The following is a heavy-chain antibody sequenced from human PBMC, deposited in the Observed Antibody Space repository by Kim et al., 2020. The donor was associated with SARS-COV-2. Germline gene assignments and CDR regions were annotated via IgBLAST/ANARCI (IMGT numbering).Heavy chain of an antibody. D-gene: IGHD3-22*01. CDR3: TTDSYPIWSYYDSSDWFDP. J-gene: IGHJ5*02. Sequence: GGSLRLSCAASGFTFSNAWMSWVRQAPGKGLEWVGRIKSKTDGGTTDYAAPVKGRFTISRDDSKNTLYLQMNSLKTEDTAVYYCTTDSYPIWSYYDSSDWFDPWGQGTLVTVSS. V-gene: IGHV3-15*01. CDR2: IKSKTDGGTT. CDR1: GFTFSNAW.